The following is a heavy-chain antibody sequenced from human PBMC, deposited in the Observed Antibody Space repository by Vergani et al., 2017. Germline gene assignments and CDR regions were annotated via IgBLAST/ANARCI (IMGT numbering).Heavy chain of an antibody. Sequence: QVQLVQSGSELKKPGASVKVSCKASGYTFTSYAMNWVRQAPGQGLEWMGWINTNTGNPTYAQGFTGRFVFSFDTSVSTAYLQISSLKAEDTAVYYCAGGSPSAFLPYCSSTSCYYNWFDPWGQGTLVTVSS. V-gene: IGHV7-4-1*02. CDR2: INTNTGNP. CDR1: GYTFTSYA. D-gene: IGHD2-2*01. CDR3: AGGSPSAFLPYCSSTSCYYNWFDP. J-gene: IGHJ5*02.